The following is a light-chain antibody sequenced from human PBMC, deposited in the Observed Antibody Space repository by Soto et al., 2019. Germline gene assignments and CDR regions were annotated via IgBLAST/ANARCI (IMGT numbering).Light chain of an antibody. CDR1: QSVSSNY. V-gene: IGKV3-20*01. Sequence: EIVLTQSPGTLSLSPGERATLSCRASQSVSSNYLVWYQQKPGQALRLLIYGASSRATGIPDMFSGSGSGTDFALTISRLEPEDFAVYYCQQYSGSPSTFGQGTKLEIK. CDR2: GAS. CDR3: QQYSGSPST. J-gene: IGKJ2*01.